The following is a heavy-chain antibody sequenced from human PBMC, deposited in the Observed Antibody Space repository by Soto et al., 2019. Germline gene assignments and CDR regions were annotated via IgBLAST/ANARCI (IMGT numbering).Heavy chain of an antibody. CDR2: ISSSSSYI. CDR3: ARDTPDYYYYMDV. J-gene: IGHJ6*03. CDR1: GFTFSSYS. Sequence: EVQLVESGGGLVKPGGSLRLSCAASGFTFSSYSMNWVRQAPGKGLEWVSSISSSSSYIYYADSVKGRFTISRDNAKNSLYLQMNSLRAEDTAVYYCARDTPDYYYYMDVWGKGTTVTVSS. V-gene: IGHV3-21*01.